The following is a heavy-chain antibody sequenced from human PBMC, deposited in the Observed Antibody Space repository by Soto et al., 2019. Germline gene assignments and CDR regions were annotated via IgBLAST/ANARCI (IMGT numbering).Heavy chain of an antibody. V-gene: IGHV3-33*01. CDR1: GFTFSSYG. CDR2: IWYDGSNK. J-gene: IGHJ4*02. CDR3: ARDYYDSSGYPSFDY. Sequence: QVQLVESGGGVVQPGRSLRLSCAASGFTFSSYGMHWVRQAPGKGLEWVAVIWYDGSNKYYADSVKGRFTISRDNSKNTLYLQMNCLRAEDTAVYYCARDYYDSSGYPSFDYWGQGTLVTVSS. D-gene: IGHD3-22*01.